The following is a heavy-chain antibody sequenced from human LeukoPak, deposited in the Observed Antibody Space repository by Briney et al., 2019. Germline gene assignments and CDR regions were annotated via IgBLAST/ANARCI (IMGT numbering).Heavy chain of an antibody. CDR2: ISGSGGST. J-gene: IGHJ4*02. V-gene: IGHV3-23*01. CDR1: GFTFSSYA. CDR3: AKFGDYYDSSGYSHFDY. Sequence: PGGSLRLSCAASGFTFSSYAMSWVRQAPGKGLEWVSAISGSGGSTYYADSVKGRFTISRDNSKNTLYLQMNSLRAEDTAAYYCAKFGDYYDSSGYSHFDYWGQGTLVTVSS. D-gene: IGHD3-22*01.